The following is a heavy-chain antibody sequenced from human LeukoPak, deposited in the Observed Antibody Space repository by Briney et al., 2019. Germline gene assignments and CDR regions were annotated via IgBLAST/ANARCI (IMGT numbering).Heavy chain of an antibody. CDR2: IYYSGST. CDR3: ARQPSIAAAGKEGFDP. V-gene: IGHV4-59*08. D-gene: IGHD6-13*01. Sequence: SSETLSLTCTVSGGSISSYYWSWIRQPPGKGLEWIGNIYYSGSTYYNPSLKSRVTISVDTSKNQFSLKLSSVTAADTAVYYCARQPSIAAAGKEGFDPWGQGTLVTVSS. CDR1: GGSISSYY. J-gene: IGHJ5*02.